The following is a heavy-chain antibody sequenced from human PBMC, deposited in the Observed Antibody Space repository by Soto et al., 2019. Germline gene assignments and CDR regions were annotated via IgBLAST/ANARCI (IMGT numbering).Heavy chain of an antibody. Sequence: GGSLRPSCPAPGFTSSSYGMHGVRQAPGKGREWVAVIWYDASNKYYADSVKGRFTISRDNSKNTLYLQMNSLRAEDTAVYYCARRGYSYGYRGYYYYGMDVWGQGTTVTVSS. J-gene: IGHJ6*02. CDR1: GFTSSSYG. CDR3: ARRGYSYGYRGYYYYGMDV. V-gene: IGHV3-33*01. D-gene: IGHD5-18*01. CDR2: IWYDASNK.